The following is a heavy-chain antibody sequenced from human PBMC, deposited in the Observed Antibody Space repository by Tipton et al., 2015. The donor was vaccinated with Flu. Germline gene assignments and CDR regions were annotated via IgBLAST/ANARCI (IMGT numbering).Heavy chain of an antibody. D-gene: IGHD3-9*01. Sequence: TLSLTCTVSGGSISSYYWSWIRQPAGKGLEWIGRIYTIGSTNYNPSLKSRVTMSVDTSKNQFSPKLSSVTAADTAVNYCAGDADYDILTGYHGMDVWGQGTTVTVSS. CDR2: IYTIGST. CDR1: GGSISSYY. V-gene: IGHV4-4*07. CDR3: AGDADYDILTGYHGMDV. J-gene: IGHJ6*02.